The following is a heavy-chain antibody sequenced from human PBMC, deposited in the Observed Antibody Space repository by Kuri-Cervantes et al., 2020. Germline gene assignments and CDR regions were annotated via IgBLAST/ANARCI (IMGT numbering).Heavy chain of an antibody. D-gene: IGHD6-13*01. CDR3: MVAASTTDY. J-gene: IGHJ4*02. Sequence: SLKISCAASGFTFDDYAMHWVRRAPGKGLEWVSGISWNSGSIGYADSVKGRFTISRDNSKNTLYMEMNRVKTDDTAVYFCMVAASTTDYWGQGTLVTVSS. V-gene: IGHV3-9*01. CDR2: ISWNSGSI. CDR1: GFTFDDYA.